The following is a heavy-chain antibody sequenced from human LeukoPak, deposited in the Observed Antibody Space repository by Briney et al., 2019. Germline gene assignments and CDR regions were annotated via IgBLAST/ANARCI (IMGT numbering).Heavy chain of an antibody. CDR3: ARDQLLSFDY. CDR1: GGTFSSYD. CDR2: ISAYNGNT. J-gene: IGHJ4*02. V-gene: IGHV1-18*01. Sequence: ASVKVSCKASGGTFSSYDISWVRQAPGQGLEWMGWISAYNGNTNYAQKLQGRVTMTTDTSTSTAYMELRSLRSDDTAVYYCARDQLLSFDYWGQGTLVTVSS. D-gene: IGHD2-2*01.